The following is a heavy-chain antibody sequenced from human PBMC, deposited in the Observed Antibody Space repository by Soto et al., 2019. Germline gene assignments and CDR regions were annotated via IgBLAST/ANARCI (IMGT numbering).Heavy chain of an antibody. Sequence: ASVKVSCKASGYTFTSYGISWVRQAPGQGLEWMGWISAYNGNTNYAQKLQGGVTMTTDTSTSTAYMELRSLRSDDTAVYYCARARALNVVVVAANNYYGMDVWGQGTTVTVSS. CDR2: ISAYNGNT. CDR1: GYTFTSYG. CDR3: ARARALNVVVVAANNYYGMDV. J-gene: IGHJ6*02. V-gene: IGHV1-18*01. D-gene: IGHD2-15*01.